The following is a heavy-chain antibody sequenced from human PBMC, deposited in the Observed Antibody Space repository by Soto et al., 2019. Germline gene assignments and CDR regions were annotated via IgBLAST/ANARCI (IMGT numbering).Heavy chain of an antibody. Sequence: QVQLVQSGAEVKKPGASVKVSCKASGYTFTSYYMHWVRQAPGQGLEWMGITNPSGGRTKYAQKFQGRVTMIRDTSTSTVYMELSSLRSEDTAVYYCARDSFGDYLDYWGQGTLVTVSS. CDR2: TNPSGGRT. D-gene: IGHD3-10*01. CDR3: ARDSFGDYLDY. J-gene: IGHJ4*02. CDR1: GYTFTSYY. V-gene: IGHV1-46*01.